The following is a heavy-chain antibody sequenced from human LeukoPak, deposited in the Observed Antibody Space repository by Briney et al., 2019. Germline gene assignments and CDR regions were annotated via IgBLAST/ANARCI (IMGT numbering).Heavy chain of an antibody. Sequence: PSQTLSLTCTVSGGSISSGGYYWSWIRQPPGKGLEWIGYIYHSGSTYYNPSLKSRVTISVDRSKNQFSLKLSSVTAADTAVYYCGRVEGGRGALDIWGQGTMVTVSS. D-gene: IGHD1-26*01. CDR1: GGSISSGGYY. CDR2: IYHSGST. V-gene: IGHV4-30-2*01. J-gene: IGHJ3*02. CDR3: GRVEGGRGALDI.